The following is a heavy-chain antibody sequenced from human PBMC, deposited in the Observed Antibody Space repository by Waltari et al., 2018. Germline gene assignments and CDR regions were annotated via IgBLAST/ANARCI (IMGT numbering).Heavy chain of an antibody. Sequence: EVQLVESGGGLIQPGGSLRLSCAASGFTVSSNYMSWVRQAPGKGLEWVSVIYSGGSTYYADSVKGRFTISRDNSKNTLYLQMNSLRAEDTAVYYCAGTTTIFGVVIPTVLPDYWGQGTLVTVSS. V-gene: IGHV3-53*01. CDR1: GFTVSSNY. D-gene: IGHD3-3*01. J-gene: IGHJ4*02. CDR2: IYSGGST. CDR3: AGTTTIFGVVIPTVLPDY.